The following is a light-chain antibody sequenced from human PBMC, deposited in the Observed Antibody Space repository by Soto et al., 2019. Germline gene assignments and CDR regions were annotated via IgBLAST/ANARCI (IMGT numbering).Light chain of an antibody. J-gene: IGKJ2*01. V-gene: IGKV3-15*01. Sequence: EIVLTHSPATLSVSPGERATLSCRASQSVGSNLAWYQQRPGQPPRLLIYDASTRATDIPARFSGGGSGTEFTLTISRLQSEDFAVYYWQQYNNWPYTFGQGTKLQIK. CDR2: DAS. CDR1: QSVGSN. CDR3: QQYNNWPYT.